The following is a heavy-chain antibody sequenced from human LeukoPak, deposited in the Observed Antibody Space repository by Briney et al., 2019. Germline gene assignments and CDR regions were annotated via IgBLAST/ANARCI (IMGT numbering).Heavy chain of an antibody. CDR3: ARDLPANISGWYSVYYYYYYGMDV. Sequence: GGSLRLSCAASGFTFSSYSMNWVRQAPGKGLEWVSSISSSSSYIYYADSVKGRFTISRDNAKNSLYLQMNSLRAEDTAVYYCARDLPANISGWYSVYYYYYYGMDVWGQGTTVTVSS. J-gene: IGHJ6*02. D-gene: IGHD6-13*01. CDR2: ISSSSSYI. V-gene: IGHV3-21*01. CDR1: GFTFSSYS.